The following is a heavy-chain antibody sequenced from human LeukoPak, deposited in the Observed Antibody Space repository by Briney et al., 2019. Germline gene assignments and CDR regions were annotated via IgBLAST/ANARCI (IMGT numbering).Heavy chain of an antibody. V-gene: IGHV4-59*08. Sequence: PSETLSLTRTVSGGSISSYYWSWIRQPPGKGLEWIGYIYYSGSTNYNPSLKSRVTISVDTSKNQFSLKLSSVTAADTAVYYCARHDLHYYDSSGYWGLGAFDIWGQGTMVTVSS. D-gene: IGHD3-22*01. CDR3: ARHDLHYYDSSGYWGLGAFDI. J-gene: IGHJ3*02. CDR1: GGSISSYY. CDR2: IYYSGST.